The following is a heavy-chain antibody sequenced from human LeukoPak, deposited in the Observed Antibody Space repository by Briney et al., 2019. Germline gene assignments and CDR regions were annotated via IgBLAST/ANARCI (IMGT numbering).Heavy chain of an antibody. D-gene: IGHD6-19*01. CDR3: ARARRIAVAVYDY. Sequence: ASVKVSCKASGYTFTGYYMHWVRQAPGQGLEWMGWINPNSGGTNYAQKFQGRVTMTRGTSISTAYMELSRLRSDDTAVYYCARARRIAVAVYDYWGQGTLVTVSS. CDR1: GYTFTGYY. V-gene: IGHV1-2*02. J-gene: IGHJ4*02. CDR2: INPNSGGT.